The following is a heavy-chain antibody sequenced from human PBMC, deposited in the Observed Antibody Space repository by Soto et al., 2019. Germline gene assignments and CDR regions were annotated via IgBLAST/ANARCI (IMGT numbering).Heavy chain of an antibody. J-gene: IGHJ5*02. CDR1: GGSISSGGYY. CDR2: IYYSGST. V-gene: IGHV4-31*03. CDR3: AGDQCSGGSCYSRP. Sequence: TSETLSLTCTVSGGSISSGGYYRSWIRQHPGKGLEWIGYIYYSGSTYYNPSLKSRVTISVDTSKNQFSLKLSSVTAADTAVYYCAGDQCSGGSCYSRPWGQGTLVTVSS. D-gene: IGHD2-15*01.